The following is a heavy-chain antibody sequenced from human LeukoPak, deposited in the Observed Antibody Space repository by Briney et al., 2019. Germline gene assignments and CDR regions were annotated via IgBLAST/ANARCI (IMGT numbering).Heavy chain of an antibody. CDR2: ISGSGGST. CDR3: AKHPRVMEAPYYFDY. V-gene: IGHV3-23*01. D-gene: IGHD2-8*01. J-gene: IGHJ4*02. CDR1: GLTFSSYG. Sequence: GGTLRLSCAASGLTFSSYGMSWVRQAPGKGLEWVSAISGSGGSTYYADSVKGRFTISRDNSKNTLYLQMNSLRAEDTAVYYCAKHPRVMEAPYYFDYWGQGTLVTVSS.